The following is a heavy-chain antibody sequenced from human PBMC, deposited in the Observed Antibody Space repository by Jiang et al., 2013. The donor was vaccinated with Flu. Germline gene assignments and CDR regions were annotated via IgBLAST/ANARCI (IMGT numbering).Heavy chain of an antibody. CDR2: IDWDDEK. V-gene: IGHV2-70*04. CDR3: ARMDTSGWYFDY. Sequence: KPTQTLTLTCTFSGFSLSTNGMRVSWIRQPPGKALEWLARIDWDDEKFYSTSLKTRLTISKDTSKNQVVLTMTNMDPVDTATYYCARMDTSGWYFDYWGQGTLVSVSS. D-gene: IGHD6-19*01. CDR1: GFSLSTNGMR. J-gene: IGHJ4*02.